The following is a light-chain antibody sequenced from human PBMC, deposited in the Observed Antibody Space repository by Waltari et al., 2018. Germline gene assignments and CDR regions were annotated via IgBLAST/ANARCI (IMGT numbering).Light chain of an antibody. J-gene: IGKJ4*01. CDR2: AAS. CDR1: QSISSY. V-gene: IGKV1-39*01. Sequence: DIQMTQSQTSLSASVGDRVTITCRASQSISSYLNWYQQKPGKAPKLLIYAASSLQSGVPSRFSGSGSGTDFTLTISSLQPEDFATYYCQQSYSTLRLTFGGGTKVEIK. CDR3: QQSYSTLRLT.